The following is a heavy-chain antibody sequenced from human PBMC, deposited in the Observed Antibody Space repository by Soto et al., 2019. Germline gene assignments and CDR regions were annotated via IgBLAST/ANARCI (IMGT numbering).Heavy chain of an antibody. J-gene: IGHJ3*02. Sequence: SETLSLTCAVYGGSFSGYYWSWIRQPPGKGLEWIGEINHSGSTKYKPSLQSRITISVETSKNQFSLRLTSVTAADTAIYFCARTSIFGVVLNAFDIWGQGTLVTVSS. CDR1: GGSFSGYY. CDR3: ARTSIFGVVLNAFDI. D-gene: IGHD3-3*01. CDR2: INHSGST. V-gene: IGHV4-34*01.